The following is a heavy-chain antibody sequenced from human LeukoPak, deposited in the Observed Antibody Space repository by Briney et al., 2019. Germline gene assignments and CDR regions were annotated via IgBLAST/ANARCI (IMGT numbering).Heavy chain of an antibody. V-gene: IGHV3-23*01. D-gene: IGHD1-26*01. CDR3: AKDTLRGGRWLHVSYFDC. J-gene: IGHJ4*03. Sequence: PGGSLRLSCAASGFTFSNYAMTWARQAPEKGLEWVSGISGSGGSTYYADSVKGRFTISRDNSKNTLYLQMNSLRAEDTAVYYCAKDTLRGGRWLHVSYFDCWGQGTLVTVSS. CDR2: ISGSGGST. CDR1: GFTFSNYA.